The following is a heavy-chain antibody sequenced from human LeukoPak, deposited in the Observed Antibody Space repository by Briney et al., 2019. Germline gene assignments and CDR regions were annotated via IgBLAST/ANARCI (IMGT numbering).Heavy chain of an antibody. CDR3: ARQGGDWTNYYMDV. CDR2: IYYSGST. CDR1: GGSISTSSSYY. V-gene: IGHV4-39*01. D-gene: IGHD2-21*02. J-gene: IGHJ6*03. Sequence: SETLSLTCTVSGGSISTSSSYYWAWIRQPPGKGLEWIGSIYYSGSTYYNPSLKSRVTISVDTSKNQFSLKLSSVTAADAAVYYCARQGGDWTNYYMDVWGKGTTVTVSS.